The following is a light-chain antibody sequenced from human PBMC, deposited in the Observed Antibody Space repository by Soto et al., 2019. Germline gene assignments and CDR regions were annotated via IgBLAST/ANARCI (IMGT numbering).Light chain of an antibody. CDR2: DNN. CDR3: GTWDRSLSAGV. CDR1: SSNIGNNY. V-gene: IGLV1-51*01. Sequence: QSVLTQPPSVSAAPGQKVTISCSGSSSNIGNNYVSWYQQLPGTAPKLLIYDNNKRPPGIPDRFSGSKSGTSATLGITGLQTGDEADYYSGTWDRSLSAGVFGGGTKLTVL. J-gene: IGLJ2*01.